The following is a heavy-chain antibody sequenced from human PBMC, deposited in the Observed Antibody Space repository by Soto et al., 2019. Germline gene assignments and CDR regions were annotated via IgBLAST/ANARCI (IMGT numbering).Heavy chain of an antibody. J-gene: IGHJ4*02. D-gene: IGHD3-10*01. CDR2: IYWDDDK. CDR1: GFLLSTSGVG. CDR3: ARGGFGESTRDYFDY. V-gene: IGHV2-5*02. Sequence: QITLKESGPTLVKPTQTLTLTCTFSGFLLSTSGVGVGWIRQPPGKALEWLALIYWDDDKRYSPSLKSRLTITKDTSKNQVVLTMTNMDPVDTATYYCARGGFGESTRDYFDYWGQGTLVTVSS.